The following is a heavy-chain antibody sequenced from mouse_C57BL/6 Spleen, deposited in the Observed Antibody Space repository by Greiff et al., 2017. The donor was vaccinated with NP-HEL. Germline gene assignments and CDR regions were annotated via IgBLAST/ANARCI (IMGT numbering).Heavy chain of an antibody. V-gene: IGHV1-69*01. CDR1: GYPFTSYW. CDR3: ARDDYYGSSCHFDY. CDR2: IDPCDSYT. J-gene: IGHJ2*01. Sequence: QVQLQQPGAELVMPGASVKLSCKASGYPFTSYWMHWVKQRPGQGLEWIGEIDPCDSYTNYNQKFKGKSTLTVDKSSSTAYMQLSSLTSEDSAVYYCARDDYYGSSCHFDYWGQGTTLTVSS. D-gene: IGHD1-1*01.